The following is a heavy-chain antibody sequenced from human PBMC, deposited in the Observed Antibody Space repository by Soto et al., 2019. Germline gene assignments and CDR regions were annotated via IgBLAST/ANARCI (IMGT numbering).Heavy chain of an antibody. Sequence: QLQLQESGPGLVKPSETLSLTCTVSGGSISSSSYYWGWIRQPPGKGLEWIGSIYYSGSTYYNPFLKSRVTISVDTSKNQFSLKLSSVPAADTAVYYCARVVVVAATFDYWGQGTLVTVSS. CDR2: IYYSGST. D-gene: IGHD2-15*01. CDR1: GGSISSSSYY. V-gene: IGHV4-39*01. CDR3: ARVVVVAATFDY. J-gene: IGHJ4*02.